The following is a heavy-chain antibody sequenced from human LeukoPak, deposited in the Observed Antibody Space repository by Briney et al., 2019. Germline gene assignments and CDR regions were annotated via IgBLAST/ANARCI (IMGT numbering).Heavy chain of an antibody. Sequence: GGSLRLSCEGSGFTFSIYWMSWIRQAPGKGLEWVSYISSSGSTIYYADSVKGRFTISRDNAKNSLYLQMNSLRAEDTAVYYCSRDPPYYYESSGYLDYWGQGTLVTVSS. D-gene: IGHD3-22*01. CDR3: SRDPPYYYESSGYLDY. J-gene: IGHJ4*02. V-gene: IGHV3-11*01. CDR1: GFTFSIYW. CDR2: ISSSGSTI.